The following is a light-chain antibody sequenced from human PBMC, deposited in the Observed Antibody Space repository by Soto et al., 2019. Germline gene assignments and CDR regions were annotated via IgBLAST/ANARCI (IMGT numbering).Light chain of an antibody. CDR1: SSDVGGYNY. CDR2: EVS. Sequence: QSALSQPPSASGSSGQSVTISCTGTSSDVGGYNYVSWYQQHPGKAPKLMIYEVSKRPSGVPDRFSGSKSGNTASLTVSGLQAEDEADYYCSSYAGSLYVFGTGTKVTVL. CDR3: SSYAGSLYV. V-gene: IGLV2-8*01. J-gene: IGLJ1*01.